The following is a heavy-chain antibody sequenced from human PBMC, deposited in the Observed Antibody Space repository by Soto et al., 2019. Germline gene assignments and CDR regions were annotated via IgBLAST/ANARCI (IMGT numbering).Heavy chain of an antibody. CDR1: GFTFSNAW. D-gene: IGHD3-16*01. CDR3: PPRGLPYASSGRDV. Sequence: EVQLVESGGGLVEPGGSLRVSCVASGFTFSNAWMNWVRQAPGKGLEWVGRIKRKTDGGTTDYAAPVKGRFTISRDDSKNTLSLQRHGRKPEDTAVYYCPPRGLPYASSGRDVGGKGPPVPVPS. J-gene: IGHJ6*04. CDR2: IKRKTDGGTT. V-gene: IGHV3-15*07.